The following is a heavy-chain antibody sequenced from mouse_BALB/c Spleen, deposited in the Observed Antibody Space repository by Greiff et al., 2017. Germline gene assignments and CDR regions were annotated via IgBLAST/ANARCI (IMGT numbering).Heavy chain of an antibody. D-gene: IGHD1-3*01. CDR3: ARRGEGSAWFAY. Sequence: VQLQESGPGLVAPSQSLSITCTVSGFSLYRYSVHWVRQTPGKGLEWLGMIWGGGSTDYNSALKSKLSISKDNSKSQVFLKMNSLQTYDTAMYYCARRGEGSAWFAYWGQGTLVTVSA. CDR2: IWGGGST. J-gene: IGHJ3*01. CDR1: GFSLYRYS. V-gene: IGHV2-6-4*01.